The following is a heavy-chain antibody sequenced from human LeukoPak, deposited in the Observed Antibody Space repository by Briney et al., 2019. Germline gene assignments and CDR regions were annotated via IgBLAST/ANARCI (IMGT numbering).Heavy chain of an antibody. CDR1: GYRFTSYW. Sequence: GESLKISCKGSGYRFTSYWIGWVRQMPGKGLEWVGIIYPGDSDTRYSPSFQGQVTISADKSISTAYLQWSSLTASDTAMYYCARLQTQYTVTANFDYWGQGTLVTVSS. D-gene: IGHD4-17*01. J-gene: IGHJ4*02. CDR2: IYPGDSDT. CDR3: ARLQTQYTVTANFDY. V-gene: IGHV5-51*01.